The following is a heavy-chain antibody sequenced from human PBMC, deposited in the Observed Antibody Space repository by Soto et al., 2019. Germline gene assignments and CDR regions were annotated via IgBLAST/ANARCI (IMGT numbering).Heavy chain of an antibody. CDR1: RFTFSSYG. V-gene: IGHV3-30*18. D-gene: IGHD1-7*01. CDR3: AKDLPWQTTYAFDI. J-gene: IGHJ3*02. CDR2: ISYDGSNK. Sequence: GGSLRLSCAASRFTFSSYGMHWVRQAPGKGLEWVAVISYDGSNKYYADSVKGRFTISRDNSKNTLYLQMNSLRAEDTAVYYCAKDLPWQTTYAFDIWGQGTMVTVSS.